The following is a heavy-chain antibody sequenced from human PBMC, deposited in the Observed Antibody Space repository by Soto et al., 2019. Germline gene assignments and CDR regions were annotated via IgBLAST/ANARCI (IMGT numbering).Heavy chain of an antibody. V-gene: IGHV4-30-4*01. Sequence: SETLSLTCTVSGDSISSGDYYWSWIRQPPGKGLEWIGCIYYSGNTYYNPSLKRRFSISVDTSKNQFSLQLSSVTVADTAVYSCARAFKRYSSPPGPLEYWGLGTPVTVSS. CDR1: GDSISSGDYY. D-gene: IGHD6-13*01. CDR2: IYYSGNT. J-gene: IGHJ4*02. CDR3: ARAFKRYSSPPGPLEY.